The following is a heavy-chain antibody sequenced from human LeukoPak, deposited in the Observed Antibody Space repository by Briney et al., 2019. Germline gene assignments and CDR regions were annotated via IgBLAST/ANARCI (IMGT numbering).Heavy chain of an antibody. V-gene: IGHV3-7*01. D-gene: IGHD3-22*01. Sequence: GGSLRLSCAASGFTFSRYWMSWVRQAPGKGLEWVANIKQDGSEKYYVDSVKGRFTISRDNAKNSLYLQMNSLRAEDTAVYYCAREHSSGYYCFDYWGQGTLVTVSS. CDR1: GFTFSRYW. CDR2: IKQDGSEK. CDR3: AREHSSGYYCFDY. J-gene: IGHJ4*02.